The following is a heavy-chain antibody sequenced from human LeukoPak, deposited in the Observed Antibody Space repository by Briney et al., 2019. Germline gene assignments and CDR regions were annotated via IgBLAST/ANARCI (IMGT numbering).Heavy chain of an antibody. CDR3: ARPLGIAAAGTRGAYWFDP. CDR1: GGSISSYY. J-gene: IGHJ5*02. V-gene: IGHV4-59*12. D-gene: IGHD6-13*01. CDR2: LYYSGST. Sequence: PSETLSLTCTVSGGSISSYYWSWIRQPPGKGLEWIGYLYYSGSTNYNPSLKSRVTISVDKSKNQFSLKLSSVTAADTAVYYCARPLGIAAAGTRGAYWFDPWGQGTLVTVSS.